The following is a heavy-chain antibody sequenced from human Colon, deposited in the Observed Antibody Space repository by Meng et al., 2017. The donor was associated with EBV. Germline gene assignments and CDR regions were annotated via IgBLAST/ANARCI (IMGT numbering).Heavy chain of an antibody. J-gene: IGHJ4*02. Sequence: QVQLQQWGAGLLKPPETLSLTCAVYGGSFSGYYWTWIRQAPGKGLEWIGEINHSGSTNYNPSLKSRVTISVDESKNQFSLRLSSVTAADTAVYYCARVGAYCGGDCYHPRWGQGTLVTVSS. CDR2: INHSGST. V-gene: IGHV4-34*01. D-gene: IGHD2-21*02. CDR1: GGSFSGYY. CDR3: ARVGAYCGGDCYHPR.